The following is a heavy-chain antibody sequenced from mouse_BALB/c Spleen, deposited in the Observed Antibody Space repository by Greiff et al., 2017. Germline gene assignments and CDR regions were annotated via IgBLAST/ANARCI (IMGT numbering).Heavy chain of an antibody. CDR1: GFTFSSYA. Sequence: EVHLVESGGGLVKPGGSLKLSCAASGFTFSSYAMSWVRQSPEKRLEWVAEISSGGSYTYYPDTVTGRFTISRDNAKNTLYLEMSSLRSEDTAMYYCARNYGSSSHWYFDVWGAGTTVTVSS. J-gene: IGHJ1*01. CDR2: ISSGGSYT. CDR3: ARNYGSSSHWYFDV. V-gene: IGHV5-9-4*01. D-gene: IGHD1-1*01.